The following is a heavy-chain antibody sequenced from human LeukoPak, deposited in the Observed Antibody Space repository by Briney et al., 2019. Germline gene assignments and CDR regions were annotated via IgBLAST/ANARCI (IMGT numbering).Heavy chain of an antibody. CDR2: ISYDGSNK. D-gene: IGHD3-3*01. CDR3: ASIAYDFWSGGVNWFDP. J-gene: IGHJ5*02. Sequence: GRSLRLSCAASGFTFSSYAMHWVRQAPGKGLEWVAVISYDGSNKYYADSVKGRFTISRDNSKNTLYLQMNSLRAEDTAVYYCASIAYDFWSGGVNWFDPWGQGTLVTVSS. V-gene: IGHV3-30-3*01. CDR1: GFTFSSYA.